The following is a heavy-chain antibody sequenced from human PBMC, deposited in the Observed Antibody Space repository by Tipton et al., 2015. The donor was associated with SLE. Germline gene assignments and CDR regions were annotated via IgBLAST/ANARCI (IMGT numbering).Heavy chain of an antibody. CDR3: ARDRTVIAFDI. CDR1: GFIFNNYA. Sequence: SLRLSCAASGFIFNNYALHWVRQAPGKGLEWVAVISSDGKTKFYADSVKGRSTISRDNSKNTLYLQMNSLRAEDTAVYYCARDRTVIAFDIWGQGTMVTVSS. CDR2: ISSDGKTK. V-gene: IGHV3-30*04. J-gene: IGHJ3*02. D-gene: IGHD4-17*01.